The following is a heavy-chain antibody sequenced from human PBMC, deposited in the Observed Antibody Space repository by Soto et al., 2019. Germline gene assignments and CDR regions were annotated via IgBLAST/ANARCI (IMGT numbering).Heavy chain of an antibody. CDR1: GFFFTDYF. D-gene: IGHD1-26*01. CDR3: ARQLERRVGAASH. J-gene: IGHJ4*02. V-gene: IGHV3-11*01. CDR2: ISPSGNVT. Sequence: QVQLAESGGGLVKSGGSLTLSCSTSGFFFTDYFMSWIRQAPGKGLEWVSYISPSGNVTHYADSVKGRFTISRDNTKNSLFLQMSSLRDDDTAVYYCARQLERRVGAASHWGQGTRVPVSS.